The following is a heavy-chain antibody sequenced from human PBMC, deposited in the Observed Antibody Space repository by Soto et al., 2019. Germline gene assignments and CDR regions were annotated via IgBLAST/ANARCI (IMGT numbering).Heavy chain of an antibody. CDR2: IIPVFGTT. J-gene: IGHJ6*02. Sequence: QVQLVQSGAEVKKPGSSVKVSCKASGGTFSSYTISWVRQAPGQGLEWMGGIIPVFGTTNYAQKFQGRVTIPADEPTSTAYGELTSLRSEDTAVFYCARGRIAAARTGYYYSAMDAGGQGTTVTVSS. V-gene: IGHV1-69*01. CDR3: ARGRIAAARTGYYYSAMDA. CDR1: GGTFSSYT. D-gene: IGHD6-25*01.